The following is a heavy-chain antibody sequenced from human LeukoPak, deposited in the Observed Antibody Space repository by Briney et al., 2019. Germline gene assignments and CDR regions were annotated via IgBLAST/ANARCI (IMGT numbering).Heavy chain of an antibody. CDR3: ARGLMTPADY. V-gene: IGHV1-18*01. Sequence: ASVKVSCKASGGTFSSYAISWVRQAPGQGLEWMGWISAYNGNTNYAQKLQGRVTMTRDTSISTAYMALSRLRSADTAVYYCARGLMTPADYWGQGTLVTVSS. CDR1: GGTFSSYA. J-gene: IGHJ4*02. CDR2: ISAYNGNT. D-gene: IGHD4-17*01.